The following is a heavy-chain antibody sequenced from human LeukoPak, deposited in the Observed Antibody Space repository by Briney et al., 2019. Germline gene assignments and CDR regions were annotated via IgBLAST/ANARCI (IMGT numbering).Heavy chain of an antibody. J-gene: IGHJ6*02. Sequence: SETLSLTCAVYGGSFSGYYWSWIRQPPGKGLEWIGEINHSGSTNYNLSLKSRVTISVDTSKNQFSLKLSSVTAADTAVYYCARVAAAADEGSYYGMDVWGQGTTVTVSS. CDR1: GGSFSGYY. CDR3: ARVAAAADEGSYYGMDV. D-gene: IGHD6-13*01. CDR2: INHSGST. V-gene: IGHV4-34*01.